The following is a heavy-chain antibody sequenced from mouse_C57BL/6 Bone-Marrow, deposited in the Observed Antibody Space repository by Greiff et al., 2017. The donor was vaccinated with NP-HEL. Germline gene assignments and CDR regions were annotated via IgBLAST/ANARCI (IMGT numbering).Heavy chain of an antibody. CDR2: IYPRSGDT. CDR1: GYTFTSYG. V-gene: IGHV1-81*01. J-gene: IGHJ1*03. CDR3: AREGFYYYGSSFGYFDV. D-gene: IGHD1-1*01. Sequence: QVHVKQSGAELARPGASVKLSCKASGYTFTSYGISWVKQRTGQGLEWIGEIYPRSGDTYYNEKFKGKATLTADKSCSTAYMGLLRLTSEYSAVYFCAREGFYYYGSSFGYFDVWGTGTTVTVS.